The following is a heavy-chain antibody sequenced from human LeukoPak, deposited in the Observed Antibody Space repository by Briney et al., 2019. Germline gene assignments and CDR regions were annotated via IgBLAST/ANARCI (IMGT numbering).Heavy chain of an antibody. D-gene: IGHD1-26*01. J-gene: IGHJ4*02. CDR3: ARALGATSFDY. Sequence: SVKGRFTISRDNAKNSLYLQMNSLRAEDTAVYYCARALGATSFDYRGQGTLVTVSS. V-gene: IGHV3-48*03.